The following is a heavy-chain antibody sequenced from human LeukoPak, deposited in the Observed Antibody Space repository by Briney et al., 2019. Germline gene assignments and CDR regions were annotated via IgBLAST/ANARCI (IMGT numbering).Heavy chain of an antibody. CDR2: ISGSGGST. V-gene: IGHV3-23*01. CDR1: GFTFSSYA. CDR3: ANLNYYDSSMED. J-gene: IGHJ4*02. Sequence: GGSLRLSCAASGFTFSSYAMSWVRQAPGRGLEWVSAISGSGGSTYYADSVKGRFTISRDNSKNTLYLQMNSLRAEDTAVYYCANLNYYDSSMEDWGQGTLVTASS. D-gene: IGHD3-22*01.